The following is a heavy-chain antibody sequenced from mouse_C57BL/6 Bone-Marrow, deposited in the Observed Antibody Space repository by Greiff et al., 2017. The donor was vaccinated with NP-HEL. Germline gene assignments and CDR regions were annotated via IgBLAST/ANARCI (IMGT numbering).Heavy chain of an antibody. CDR1: GFTFSDYG. CDR2: ISSGSSTI. V-gene: IGHV5-17*01. D-gene: IGHD4-1*01. J-gene: IGHJ4*01. Sequence: EVQLVESGGGLVKPGGSLKLSCAASGFTFSDYGMHWVRQAPEKGLEWVAYISSGSSTIYYADTVKGRFTISRDNAKNTLFLQMTSRRSEYTAMYYCAREGNWDDAMDYWGQGTSVTVSS. CDR3: AREGNWDDAMDY.